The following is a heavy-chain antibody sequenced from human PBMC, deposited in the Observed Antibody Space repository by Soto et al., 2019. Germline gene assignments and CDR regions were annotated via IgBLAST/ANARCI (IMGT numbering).Heavy chain of an antibody. CDR2: IFPGDSNT. V-gene: IGHV5-51*01. D-gene: IGHD2-15*01. Sequence: RGESLKISCKVSGYTFTNNWIGWVRHTPGKGLEWMGIIFPGDSNTRYSPSFQGQVTISVDKSISTAYLQWNTLKASDTAIYYRARKPAGHFDYWGQGTQVTVSS. J-gene: IGHJ4*02. CDR1: GYTFTNNW. CDR3: ARKPAGHFDY.